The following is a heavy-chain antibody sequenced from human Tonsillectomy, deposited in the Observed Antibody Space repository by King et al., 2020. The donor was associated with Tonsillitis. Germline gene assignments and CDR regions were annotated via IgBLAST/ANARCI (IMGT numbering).Heavy chain of an antibody. V-gene: IGHV3-7*03. J-gene: IGHJ2*01. CDR2: IKQDGSEA. D-gene: IGHD1-14*01. CDR1: GFTFSSYW. Sequence: VQLVESGGGLVQPGGSLRLSCAASGFTFSSYWMSWVRQAPGKGLEWVANIKQDGSEAYYVDSVTGRLTISRDNAENSLYLQMNILRAEDTAVYYCAGDSLTATRAFDLWGRGTLVTVSS. CDR3: AGDSLTATRAFDL.